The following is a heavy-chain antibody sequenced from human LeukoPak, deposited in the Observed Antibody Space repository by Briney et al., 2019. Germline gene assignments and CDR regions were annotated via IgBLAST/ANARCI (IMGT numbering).Heavy chain of an antibody. J-gene: IGHJ4*02. Sequence: PSQTLSLTCTVSGGSISSGSYYWSWIRQPVGKGLEWIGRIYTSGSTNYNPSLKSRVTMSEDTSKSKFSLKLSSVTAADTAIYYCARGGGNSHFDYWGQGTLVTVSS. D-gene: IGHD4-23*01. V-gene: IGHV4-61*02. CDR2: IYTSGST. CDR1: GGSISSGSYY. CDR3: ARGGGNSHFDY.